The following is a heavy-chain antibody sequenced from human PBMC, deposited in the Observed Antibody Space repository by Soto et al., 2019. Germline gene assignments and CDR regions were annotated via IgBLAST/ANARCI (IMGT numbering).Heavy chain of an antibody. V-gene: IGHV4-31*03. Sequence: QTLSLTCTVSGGSISSGGYYWSCISQHPGKGLEWSGYIYYSGSTYYNPSLKSRVTISVATSKNQFALKLSSVTAADTAVYYCATQPQYYYGMDVCGQGNTVTVSS. CDR2: IYYSGST. CDR3: ATQPQYYYGMDV. CDR1: GGSISSGGYY. J-gene: IGHJ6*02.